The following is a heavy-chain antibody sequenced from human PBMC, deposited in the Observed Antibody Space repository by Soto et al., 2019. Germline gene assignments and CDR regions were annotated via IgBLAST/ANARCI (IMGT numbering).Heavy chain of an antibody. CDR1: GGTFSSYT. Sequence: SVKVSCKASGGTFSSYTISWVRQAPGQGLEWMGRIIPILGIANYAQKFQGRVTITADKSTSTAYMELSSLRSEDTAVYYCARASSAEVAVAGTLKLGAFDIWGQGTMVTVSS. CDR3: ARASSAEVAVAGTLKLGAFDI. CDR2: IIPILGIA. J-gene: IGHJ3*02. D-gene: IGHD6-19*01. V-gene: IGHV1-69*02.